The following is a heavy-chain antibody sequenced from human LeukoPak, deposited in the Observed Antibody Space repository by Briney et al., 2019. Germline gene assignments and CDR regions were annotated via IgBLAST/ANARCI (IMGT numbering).Heavy chain of an antibody. CDR1: GYTFTSYG. D-gene: IGHD3-22*01. CDR2: ISAYNGNT. V-gene: IGHV1-18*01. J-gene: IGHJ4*02. CDR3: ARGQDYYDSSGYYY. Sequence: GASVKVSCRASGYTFTSYGISWVRQAPGQGLEWMGWISAYNGNTNYAQKLQGRVTMTTDTSTSTAYMELRSLRSDDTAVYYCARGQDYYDSSGYYYWGQGTLVTVSS.